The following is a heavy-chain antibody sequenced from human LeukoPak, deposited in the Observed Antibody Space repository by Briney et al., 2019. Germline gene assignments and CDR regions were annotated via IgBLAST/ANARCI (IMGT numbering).Heavy chain of an antibody. Sequence: PGGSLRLSCAASGFTFSSYAMSWVRQAPGKGLEWVSAISGSGGSTYYADSVKGRLTISRDNSKNTLYLQMNSLRAEDTAVYYCAKDRDIVVVPAAITFDYWGQGTLVTVSS. CDR3: AKDRDIVVVPAAITFDY. J-gene: IGHJ4*02. CDR1: GFTFSSYA. D-gene: IGHD2-2*02. V-gene: IGHV3-23*01. CDR2: ISGSGGST.